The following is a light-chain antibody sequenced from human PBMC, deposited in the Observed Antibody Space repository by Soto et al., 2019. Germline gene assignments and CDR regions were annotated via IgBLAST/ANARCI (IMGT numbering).Light chain of an antibody. Sequence: DIQMTQSPSTLSASIGDRLTITCRASQTISSWLAWYQQKPGKAPKLLIYKASTLKSGAPSRFSGSGSGTEFTLTISSLQPDDFATYYCQHYNSYSEAFGQGTKVDIK. CDR3: QHYNSYSEA. CDR1: QTISSW. CDR2: KAS. J-gene: IGKJ1*01. V-gene: IGKV1-5*03.